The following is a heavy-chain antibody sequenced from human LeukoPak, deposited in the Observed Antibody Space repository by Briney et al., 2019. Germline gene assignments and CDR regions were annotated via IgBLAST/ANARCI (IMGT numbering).Heavy chain of an antibody. J-gene: IGHJ3*02. V-gene: IGHV3-21*01. CDR3: ARSQLWSGELWDAFDI. D-gene: IGHD3-10*01. CDR1: GFTFSSYS. CDR2: ISSSSSYI. Sequence: GGSLRLSCAASGFTFSSYSMNWVRQTPGKGLERVSSISSSSSYIYYADSVKGRFTISRDNAKTSLYLQVNSLRAEDTAVYYCARSQLWSGELWDAFDIWGQGTMVTVSS.